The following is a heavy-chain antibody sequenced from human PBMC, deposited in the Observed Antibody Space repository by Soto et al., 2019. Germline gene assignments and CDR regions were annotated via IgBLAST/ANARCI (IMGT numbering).Heavy chain of an antibody. CDR3: AKNGCGGDCYSSVAGNWFDP. CDR2: ISGSGGST. V-gene: IGHV3-23*01. D-gene: IGHD2-21*02. CDR1: GFTFSGNV. Sequence: GGSLRLSCAAFGFTFSGNVMSWVRQAPGKGLEWISIISGSGGSTYYADSVKGRFTISRDNSNNTLYLQMHSLTAADTAVYYCAKNGCGGDCYSSVAGNWFDPWGQGTLVTVSS. J-gene: IGHJ5*02.